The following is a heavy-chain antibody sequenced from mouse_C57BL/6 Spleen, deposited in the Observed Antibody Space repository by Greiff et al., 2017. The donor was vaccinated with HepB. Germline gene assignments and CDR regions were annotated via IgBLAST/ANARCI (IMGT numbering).Heavy chain of an antibody. CDR3: ARGGWLRLRNAMDY. J-gene: IGHJ4*01. CDR1: GYAFSSSW. D-gene: IGHD3-2*02. Sequence: QVQLQQSGPELVKPGASVKISCKASGYAFSSSWMNWVKQRPGKGLEWIGRIYPGDGDTNYNGKFKGKATLTADKSSSTAYMQLSSLTSEDSAVYVCARGGWLRLRNAMDYWGQGTSVTVSS. V-gene: IGHV1-82*01. CDR2: IYPGDGDT.